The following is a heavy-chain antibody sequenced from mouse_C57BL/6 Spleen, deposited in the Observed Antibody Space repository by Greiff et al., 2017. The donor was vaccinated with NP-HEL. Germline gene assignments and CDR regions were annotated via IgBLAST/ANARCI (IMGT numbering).Heavy chain of an antibody. D-gene: IGHD2-5*01. Sequence: VQLKESGPVLVKPGASVKMSCKASGYTFTDYYMNWVKQSHGKSLEWIGVINPYNGGTSYNQKFKGKATLTVDKSSSTAYMELNSLTSEDSAVYYCARSGNYSKGFAYWGQGTLVTVSA. CDR3: ARSGNYSKGFAY. CDR1: GYTFTDYY. V-gene: IGHV1-19*01. CDR2: INPYNGGT. J-gene: IGHJ3*01.